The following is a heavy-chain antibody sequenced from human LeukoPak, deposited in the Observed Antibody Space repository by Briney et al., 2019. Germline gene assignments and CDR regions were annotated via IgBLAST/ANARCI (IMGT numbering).Heavy chain of an antibody. Sequence: GGSLRLSCAASGFTFSDYYMSWIRQAPGKGREWVSYISSSSSTIYYADSVKGRFTISRDNAKNSLYLQMNSLRAEDTAVYYCARVRQRGPDFWSGYLRKGMDVWGKGTTVTVSS. CDR2: ISSSSSTI. CDR3: ARVRQRGPDFWSGYLRKGMDV. CDR1: GFTFSDYY. J-gene: IGHJ6*03. D-gene: IGHD3-3*01. V-gene: IGHV3-11*04.